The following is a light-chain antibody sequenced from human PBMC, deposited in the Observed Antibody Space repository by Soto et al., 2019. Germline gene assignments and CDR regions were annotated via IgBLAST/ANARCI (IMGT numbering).Light chain of an antibody. Sequence: QSALTQPASVSGSPGQSITISCTGTSSDVGGYNYVSWYQQHPGKAPKLMIYDVSKRPSGVSNRFSGSKSGNTASLTISGLPAEDEDDYYCSSYTSSSTSYVVFGGGTKLTVL. CDR2: DVS. J-gene: IGLJ2*01. CDR1: SSDVGGYNY. V-gene: IGLV2-14*01. CDR3: SSYTSSSTSYVV.